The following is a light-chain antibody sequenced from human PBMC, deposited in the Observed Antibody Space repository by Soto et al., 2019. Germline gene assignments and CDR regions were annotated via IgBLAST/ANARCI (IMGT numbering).Light chain of an antibody. Sequence: EIVMTQSPATLSVSPGERATLSCRASQSVSSNLAWYQQKPGQAPRLLMYGASNRATGIPARSSGSGSGTEFTLTISSLQSEDFAVYYCQQYNNWPRSFGPGTKVDI. V-gene: IGKV3-15*01. CDR1: QSVSSN. J-gene: IGKJ3*01. CDR3: QQYNNWPRS. CDR2: GAS.